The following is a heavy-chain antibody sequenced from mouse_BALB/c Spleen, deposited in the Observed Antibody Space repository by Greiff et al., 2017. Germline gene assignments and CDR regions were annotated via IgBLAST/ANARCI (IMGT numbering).Heavy chain of an antibody. J-gene: IGHJ2*01. CDR3: AKHEDYYGSGFDY. CDR1: GFSLTDYG. V-gene: IGHV2-6-5*01. D-gene: IGHD1-1*01. CDR2: IWGGGST. Sequence: VQLQQSGPGLVAPSQSLSITCTVSGFSLTDYGVSWIRQPPGKGLEWLGVIWGGGSTYYNSALKSRLSISKDNSKSQVFLKMNSLQTDDTAMYYCAKHEDYYGSGFDYWGQGTTLTVSS.